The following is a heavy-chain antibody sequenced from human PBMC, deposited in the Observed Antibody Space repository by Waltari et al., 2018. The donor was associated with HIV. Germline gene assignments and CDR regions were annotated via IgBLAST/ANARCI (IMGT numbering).Heavy chain of an antibody. CDR3: ATPLHDSSDYALVY. V-gene: IGHV3-15*01. D-gene: IGHD3-22*01. CDR1: GFTLRNAW. Sequence: EVPLVESGGGLVKPGRSLRLSCLASGFTLRNAWMTWVRQAPGKGLEWVGRIKSKTDGGTADYAAPVKGKFTISRDDSKNTLYLHMNSLRTEDTAVYYCATPLHDSSDYALVYWGQGTLVTVSS. CDR2: IKSKTDGGTA. J-gene: IGHJ4*02.